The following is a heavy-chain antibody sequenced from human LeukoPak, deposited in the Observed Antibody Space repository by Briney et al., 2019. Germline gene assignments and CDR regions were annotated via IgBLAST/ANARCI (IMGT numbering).Heavy chain of an antibody. CDR2: IIPIFGTA. Sequence: ASVKVSCKASGGTFSRYAISWVRQAPGQGLEWMGGIIPIFGTAKYAQKFQDRVTITTDESTSTDYMELSSLRSEDTAVYYCATADGRGFLEWFPKYWGQGTLVTVSS. CDR3: ATADGRGFLEWFPKY. D-gene: IGHD3-3*01. CDR1: GGTFSRYA. V-gene: IGHV1-69*05. J-gene: IGHJ4*02.